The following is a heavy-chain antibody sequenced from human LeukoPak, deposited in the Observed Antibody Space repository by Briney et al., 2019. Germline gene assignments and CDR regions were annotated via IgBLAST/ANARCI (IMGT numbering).Heavy chain of an antibody. J-gene: IGHJ4*02. Sequence: VASVNVSCKASGGTFIIYAISWVRQAPGQGLEWMGGIIPIFGTANYAQKFQGRVTITADESTSTAYMELSSLRSEDTAVYYCARADPTQSSYCSSTSCYPSRWGQGTLVTVSS. CDR3: ARADPTQSSYCSSTSCYPSR. V-gene: IGHV1-69*13. D-gene: IGHD2-2*01. CDR1: GGTFIIYA. CDR2: IIPIFGTA.